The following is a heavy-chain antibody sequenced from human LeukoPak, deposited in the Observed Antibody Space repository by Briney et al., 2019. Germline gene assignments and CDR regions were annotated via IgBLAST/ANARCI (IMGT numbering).Heavy chain of an antibody. V-gene: IGHV4-4*07. J-gene: IGHJ3*02. D-gene: IGHD1-1*01. CDR2: IQTSGKT. Sequence: PSETLSLTCSVSGGSITYYYWSWIRQPAGKGLEWIGRIQTSGKTNYNPSLKSRVTMSVDTSKNQFSLKLSSVTAADTAVYYCVRDVGTSDAFDIGGQGTMVIVSS. CDR1: GGSITYYY. CDR3: VRDVGTSDAFDI.